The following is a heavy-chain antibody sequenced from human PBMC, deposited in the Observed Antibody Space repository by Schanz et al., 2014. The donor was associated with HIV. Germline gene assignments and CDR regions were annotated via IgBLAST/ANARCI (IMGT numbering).Heavy chain of an antibody. Sequence: EVQLVESGGGLVKPGGSLRLSCAASGFTFSNAWMSWVRQAPGKGLEWVSSISTTSTYIYYGDSGKGRFTVSRDNANNSLLLQMDSLRAEDSAVYYCARGTAEYCINGVCSGLDVWGQGTTVTVSS. J-gene: IGHJ6*02. V-gene: IGHV3-21*01. D-gene: IGHD2-8*01. CDR1: GFTFSNAW. CDR3: ARGTAEYCINGVCSGLDV. CDR2: ISTTSTYI.